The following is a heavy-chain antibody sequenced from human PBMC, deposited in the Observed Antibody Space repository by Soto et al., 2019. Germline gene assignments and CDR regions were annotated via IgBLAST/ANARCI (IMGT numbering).Heavy chain of an antibody. CDR1: GGSISSYY. CDR3: ARDSRTRYYYGSGSYYNPGSFDP. D-gene: IGHD3-10*01. J-gene: IGHJ5*02. V-gene: IGHV4-4*07. CDR2: IYTSGST. Sequence: SETLSLTCTVSGGSISSYYWSWIRQPAGKGLEWIRRIYTSGSTNYNPSLKSRVTMSVDTSKNQFSLKLSSVTAADTAVYYCARDSRTRYYYGSGSYYNPGSFDPWGQGTLVTVSS.